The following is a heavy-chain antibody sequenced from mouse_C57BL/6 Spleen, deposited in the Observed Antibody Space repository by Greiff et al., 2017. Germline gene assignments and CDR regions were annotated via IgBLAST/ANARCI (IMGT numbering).Heavy chain of an antibody. CDR1: GYTFTDYE. V-gene: IGHV1-15*01. D-gene: IGHD1-1*01. CDR2: IDPETGGT. Sequence: QVQLQQSGAELVRPGASVTLSCKASGYTFTDYEMHWVKQTPVHGLEWIGAIDPETGGTAYNQKFKGKAILTADKSSSTAYMKLRSLTSEDSAVYYCTRPYYYGSSYGFAYWGQGTLVTVAA. J-gene: IGHJ3*01. CDR3: TRPYYYGSSYGFAY.